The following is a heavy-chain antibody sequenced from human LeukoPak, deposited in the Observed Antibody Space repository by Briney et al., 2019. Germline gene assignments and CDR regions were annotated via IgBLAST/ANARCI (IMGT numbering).Heavy chain of an antibody. J-gene: IGHJ3*02. CDR2: ISWNSGSI. CDR1: GFTFDDYA. V-gene: IGHV3-9*01. Sequence: PGGSLRLSCAASGFTFDDYAMHWVRQAPGKGLEWVSGISWNSGSIGYADSVKGRFTISRDNAKNSLYLQMNSLRAEDTALYYCAKDIGIRSSGYRGHAFDIWGQGTMVTVSS. D-gene: IGHD5-12*01. CDR3: AKDIGIRSSGYRGHAFDI.